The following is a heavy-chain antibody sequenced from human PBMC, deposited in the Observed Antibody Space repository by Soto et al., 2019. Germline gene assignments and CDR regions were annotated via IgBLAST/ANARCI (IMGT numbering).Heavy chain of an antibody. CDR3: ARDLTVSGPGSYYYGMDV. J-gene: IGHJ6*02. CDR1: GGTFSSYA. V-gene: IGHV1-69*12. CDR2: IIPIFGTA. Sequence: QVQLVQSGAEVKKPGSSVKVSCKASGGTFSSYAISWVRQAPGQGLEWMGGIIPIFGTANYAQKFQGRVTITADESTSTAYMELSRLRSEDTAVYYCARDLTVSGPGSYYYGMDVWGQGTTVTVSS. D-gene: IGHD3-10*01.